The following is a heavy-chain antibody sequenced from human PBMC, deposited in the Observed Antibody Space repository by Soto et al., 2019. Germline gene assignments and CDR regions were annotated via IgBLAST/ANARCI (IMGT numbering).Heavy chain of an antibody. CDR2: IYHSGST. D-gene: IGHD3-16*02. Sequence: PSETLSLTCAVSGYSISSGYYWGWIRQPPGKGLEWIGSIYHSGSTHYNPSLKSRVTISVDTSKNQFSLKLSSVTAADTAVYYCARMSYYDYVWGSYRYTTFDYWGQGTLVTVSS. CDR3: ARMSYYDYVWGSYRYTTFDY. CDR1: GYSISSGYY. J-gene: IGHJ4*02. V-gene: IGHV4-38-2*01.